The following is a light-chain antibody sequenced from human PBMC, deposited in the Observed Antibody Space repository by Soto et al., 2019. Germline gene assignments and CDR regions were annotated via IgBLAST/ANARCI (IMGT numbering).Light chain of an antibody. V-gene: IGKV3-15*01. CDR1: QGIGDT. CDR2: DTS. J-gene: IGKJ4*01. Sequence: EIVMTQSPATLSLSPGEGATLSCRASQGIGDTLAWYQQKPGQTPRLLIYDTSIRATGVPARFSGSRSGAEFTLTISSLQSEDFAVYYCQHYVTLPRTFGGGTKVE. CDR3: QHYVTLPRT.